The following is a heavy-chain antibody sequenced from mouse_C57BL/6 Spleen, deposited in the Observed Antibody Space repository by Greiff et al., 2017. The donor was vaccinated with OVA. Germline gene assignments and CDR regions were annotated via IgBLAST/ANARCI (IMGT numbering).Heavy chain of an antibody. CDR2: IDPENGDT. CDR3: TTPPGSWFAY. Sequence: EVKLMESGAELVRPGASVKLSCTASGFNIKDDYMHWVKQRPEQGLEWIGWIDPENGDTEYASKFQGKATITADTSSNTAYLQLSSLTSEDTAVYYCTTPPGSWFAYWGQGTLVTVSA. V-gene: IGHV14-4*01. J-gene: IGHJ3*01. D-gene: IGHD2-2*01. CDR1: GFNIKDDY.